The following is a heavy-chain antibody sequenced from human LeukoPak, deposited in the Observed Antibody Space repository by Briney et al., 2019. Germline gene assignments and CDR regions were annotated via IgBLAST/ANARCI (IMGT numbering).Heavy chain of an antibody. V-gene: IGHV3-7*04. CDR1: GFTFSSYR. J-gene: IGHJ4*02. Sequence: PGGSLRLSCAASGFTFSSYRMSWVRQAPGKGLEWVANIKQDGSEKYYVDSVKGRFTISRDNAKNSLYLQMNSLRAEDTAVYYCARGEAVADLWGQGTLVTVSS. CDR3: ARGEAVADL. CDR2: IKQDGSEK. D-gene: IGHD6-19*01.